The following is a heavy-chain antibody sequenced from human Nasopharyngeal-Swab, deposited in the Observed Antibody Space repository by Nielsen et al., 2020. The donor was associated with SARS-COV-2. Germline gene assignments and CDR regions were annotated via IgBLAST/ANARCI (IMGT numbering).Heavy chain of an antibody. J-gene: IGHJ3*02. CDR3: ARVRSGSYRDAFDI. V-gene: IGHV3-30*04. CDR2: ISYDGSNK. Sequence: GESLKISCAASGFTFSSYAMHWVRQAPGKGLEWVAVISYDGSNKYYADSVKGRFTSSRDNSKNTLYLQMNSLRAEDTAVYYCARVRSGSYRDAFDIWGQGTMSPSLQ. D-gene: IGHD1-26*01. CDR1: GFTFSSYA.